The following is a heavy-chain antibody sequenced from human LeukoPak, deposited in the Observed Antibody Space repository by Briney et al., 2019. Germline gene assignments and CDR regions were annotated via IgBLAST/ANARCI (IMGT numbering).Heavy chain of an antibody. D-gene: IGHD1-1*01. CDR3: ARARNWNYFYYYMDV. CDR2: INPNSGGT. V-gene: IGHV1-2*02. CDR1: GYTFTGYY. Sequence: GASVKVSCKASGYTFTGYYMHWVRQAPGQGLEWMGWINPNSGGTNYAQKFQGRVTMTRDTSISTAYMELSRLRSDDTAVYYCARARNWNYFYYYMDVWGKGTTVTVSS. J-gene: IGHJ6*03.